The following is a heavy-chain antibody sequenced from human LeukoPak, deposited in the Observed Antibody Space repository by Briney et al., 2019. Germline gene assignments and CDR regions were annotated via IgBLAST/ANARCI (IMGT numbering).Heavy chain of an antibody. CDR2: ISYDGSNK. V-gene: IGHV3-30-3*01. Sequence: GGSLRLSCAASGFTFSSYAMHWVRQAPGKGLEWVAVISYDGSNKYYADSVKGRFTISRDNSKNTLYLQMNSLRAEDTAVYYCARSHRITIFGVVIIGAFDYWGQGTLVTVSS. J-gene: IGHJ4*02. CDR3: ARSHRITIFGVVIIGAFDY. D-gene: IGHD3-3*01. CDR1: GFTFSSYA.